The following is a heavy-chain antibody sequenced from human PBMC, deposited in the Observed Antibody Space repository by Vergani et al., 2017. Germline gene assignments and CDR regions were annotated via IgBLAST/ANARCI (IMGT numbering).Heavy chain of an antibody. Sequence: EVQLLESGGGLVQPGGSLRLSCAASGFTFSSYAMSWVRQAPGKGLEWVSAISGSGGSTYYADSVKGRFTISRDNSKNTLYLQMNSLRAEDTAVYYCAKGGDSGSYYGHYYYMDVWGKGTTVTVSS. CDR1: GFTFSSYA. D-gene: IGHD1-26*01. V-gene: IGHV3-23*01. CDR2: ISGSGGST. CDR3: AKGGDSGSYYGHYYYMDV. J-gene: IGHJ6*03.